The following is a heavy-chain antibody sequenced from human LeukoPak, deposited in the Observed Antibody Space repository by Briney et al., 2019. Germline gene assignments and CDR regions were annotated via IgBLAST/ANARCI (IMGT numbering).Heavy chain of an antibody. CDR3: ARDRSLRYFDY. Sequence: GRSLRLSCAASRFTFRNHGMHWVRQAPGKGLECVAVIWYDGSDTYYTDSVKGRFTISRDNSKNTLYLQMNSLRVEDTAVYYCARDRSLRYFDYWGQGTVVTVSS. CDR2: IWYDGSDT. J-gene: IGHJ4*02. CDR1: RFTFRNHG. V-gene: IGHV3-33*01.